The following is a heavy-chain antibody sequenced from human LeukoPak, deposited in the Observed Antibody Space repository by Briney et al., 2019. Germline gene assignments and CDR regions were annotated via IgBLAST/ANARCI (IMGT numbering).Heavy chain of an antibody. CDR2: IYSGGSK. CDR3: ASLTTVDSGLDY. Sequence: PGGSLRLSCAASGFTVSSNYMSWVRQAPGKGLEWVSVIYSGGSKYYADSVKGRFTISRDNSKNTLYLQMNSLRAEDTAVYYCASLTTVDSGLDYWGQGTLVTVSS. D-gene: IGHD4-23*01. CDR1: GFTVSSNY. V-gene: IGHV3-53*01. J-gene: IGHJ4*02.